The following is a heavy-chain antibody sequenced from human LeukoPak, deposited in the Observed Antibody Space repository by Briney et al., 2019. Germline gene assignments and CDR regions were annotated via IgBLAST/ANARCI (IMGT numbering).Heavy chain of an antibody. V-gene: IGHV4-59*01. Sequence: PSETLSLTCTVSGGSISSYYWSWIRQPPGKGLEWIGYIYYSGSTNYNPSPKSRVTISVDTSKNQFSLKLSSVTAADTAVYYCARYCSGGSCYSDDAFDIWGQGTMVTVSS. CDR1: GGSISSYY. CDR3: ARYCSGGSCYSDDAFDI. J-gene: IGHJ3*02. D-gene: IGHD2-15*01. CDR2: IYYSGST.